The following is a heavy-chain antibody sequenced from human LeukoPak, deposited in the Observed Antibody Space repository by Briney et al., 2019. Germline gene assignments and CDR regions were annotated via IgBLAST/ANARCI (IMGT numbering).Heavy chain of an antibody. J-gene: IGHJ4*02. Sequence: PGGSLRLSCAASGFTFSSYAMHWVRQAPGKGLEWVAVISYDGSNKYYADSVKGRFTISRDNSKNTLYLQMNSLRAEDTAVYYCAKGYCSSTSCYPDDYWGQGTLVTVSS. CDR1: GFTFSSYA. CDR3: AKGYCSSTSCYPDDY. CDR2: ISYDGSNK. D-gene: IGHD2-2*01. V-gene: IGHV3-30-3*01.